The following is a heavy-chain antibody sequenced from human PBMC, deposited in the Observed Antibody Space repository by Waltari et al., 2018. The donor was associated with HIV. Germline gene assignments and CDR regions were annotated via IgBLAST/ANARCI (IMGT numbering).Heavy chain of an antibody. Sequence: QVHLVQSGAEVTKPGASVKVSCKASGEPFSDYYFHWVRQAPGQGLEWMGWINPSGGTNYAQTFQGRVTMTRDTSTNTAYMQLNRLRSDDTAVYYCAAEKKLALDGLGVWGQGSTVAVS. V-gene: IGHV1-2*02. CDR2: INPSGGT. CDR3: AAEKKLALDGLGV. CDR1: GEPFSDYY. J-gene: IGHJ6*01.